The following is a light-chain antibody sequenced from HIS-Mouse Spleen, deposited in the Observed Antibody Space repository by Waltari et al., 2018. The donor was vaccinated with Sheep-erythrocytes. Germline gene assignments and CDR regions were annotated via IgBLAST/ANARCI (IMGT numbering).Light chain of an antibody. Sequence: QSALTQPASVSGSPGQSITIPCPGTSSDVGRYNLVPWYQQHPGKAPKLMIYEGSKRPSGVSNRFSGSKSGNTASLTISGLQAEDEADYYCCSYAGSSTVVFGGGTKLTVL. J-gene: IGLJ2*01. CDR1: SSDVGRYNL. CDR2: EGS. CDR3: CSYAGSSTVV. V-gene: IGLV2-23*01.